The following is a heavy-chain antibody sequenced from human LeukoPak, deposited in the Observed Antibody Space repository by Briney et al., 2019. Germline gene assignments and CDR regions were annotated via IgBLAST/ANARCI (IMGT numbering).Heavy chain of an antibody. CDR2: IYSGGNT. CDR3: ARGHYDILTTYYYYMDV. V-gene: IGHV3-66*01. J-gene: IGHJ6*03. D-gene: IGHD3-9*01. CDR1: GFTVSSNY. Sequence: GGSLRLSCAASGFTVSSNYMSWVRQAPGKGLEWVSVIYSGGNTYYADSVKGRFTISRDNSKNTLYLQMNSLRAEDTAVYYCARGHYDILTTYYYYMDVWGKGTTVTISS.